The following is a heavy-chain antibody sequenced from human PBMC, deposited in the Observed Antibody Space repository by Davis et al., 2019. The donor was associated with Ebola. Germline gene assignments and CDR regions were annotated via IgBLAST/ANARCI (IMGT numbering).Heavy chain of an antibody. Sequence: SETLSLTCTVSGGSISGYYWSWIRQPPGKGLEWIEEINHSGSTNYNPSLKSRVTISVDTSKNQFSLKLSSVTAADTAVYYCARRWGRVGGMDVWGQGTTVTVSS. CDR1: GGSISGYY. J-gene: IGHJ6*02. D-gene: IGHD1-26*01. CDR3: ARRWGRVGGMDV. V-gene: IGHV4-34*01. CDR2: INHSGST.